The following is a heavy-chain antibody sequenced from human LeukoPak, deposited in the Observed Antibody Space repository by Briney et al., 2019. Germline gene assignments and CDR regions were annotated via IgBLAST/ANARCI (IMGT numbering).Heavy chain of an antibody. CDR3: ARVSSTSRHWFDP. Sequence: PSQTLSLTCTVSGGSISSGSYYWSWIRQPAGKGLEWIGRIYTSGSTNYNPSLKSRVTISVDTSKNQFSLKLCSVTAADTAVYYCARVSSTSRHWFDPWGQGTLVTVSS. J-gene: IGHJ5*02. CDR2: IYTSGST. V-gene: IGHV4-61*02. D-gene: IGHD2-2*01. CDR1: GGSISSGSYY.